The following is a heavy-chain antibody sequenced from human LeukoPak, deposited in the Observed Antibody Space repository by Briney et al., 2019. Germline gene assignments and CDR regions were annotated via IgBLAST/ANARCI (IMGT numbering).Heavy chain of an antibody. J-gene: IGHJ4*02. CDR1: GYTFTSYD. CDR2: MNPNSGNT. V-gene: IGHV1-8*01. Sequence: ASVKVSCKASGYTFTSYDINWVRQATGQGLEWMGWMNPNSGNTGYAQKFQGRVTMTRNTSMSTAYMELSSLRSEDTAVYYCARGPHSYYYDSSGYYLWGQGTLVTVSS. D-gene: IGHD3-22*01. CDR3: ARGPHSYYYDSSGYYL.